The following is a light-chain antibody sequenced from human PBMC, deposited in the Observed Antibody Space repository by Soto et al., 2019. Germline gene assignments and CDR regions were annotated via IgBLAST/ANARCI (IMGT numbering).Light chain of an antibody. CDR2: DST. J-gene: IGKJ1*01. CDR3: QQYNGYSTST. V-gene: IGKV1-5*01. Sequence: DIQMTQSPSTLSASVGDRSTSTGLAIQSIDRWLAWYQQKPGKAPKVLIWDSTTLHRGVPSRFSGSISGTEFTLTISSLQPDDFATYYCQQYNGYSTSTVGPGTKVDIK. CDR1: QSIDRW.